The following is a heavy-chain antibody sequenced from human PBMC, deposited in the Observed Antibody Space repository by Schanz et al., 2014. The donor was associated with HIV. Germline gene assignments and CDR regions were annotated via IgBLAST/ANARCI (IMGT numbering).Heavy chain of an antibody. D-gene: IGHD3-16*01. J-gene: IGHJ3*02. CDR2: ITDNGADA. Sequence: EVQLVESGGGVVQPGRSLRLSCAASEFIFTSYAMNWVRQAPGKGLEWVSGITDNGADAYYADSVKGRFTISRDNAKNTLYLQMNSLRAEDTALYYCAKEMVSRYYGDAFNIWGQGTMVTVSS. CDR1: EFIFTSYA. V-gene: IGHV3-23*04. CDR3: AKEMVSRYYGDAFNI.